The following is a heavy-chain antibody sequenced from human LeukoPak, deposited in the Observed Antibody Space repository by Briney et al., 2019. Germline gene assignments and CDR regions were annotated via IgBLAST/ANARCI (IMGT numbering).Heavy chain of an antibody. V-gene: IGHV3-30*02. CDR1: GFTFSSYG. D-gene: IGHD3-22*01. CDR2: IRYDGSNK. CDR3: ANHYYDSSGYPNWFDP. J-gene: IGHJ5*02. Sequence: GGSLRLSCAASGFTFSSYGMHWVRQAPGKGLEWVAFIRYDGSNKYYADSVKGRFTISRDNSKNTLYLQMNSLRAEDTAVYYCANHYYDSSGYPNWFDPWGQGTLVTVSS.